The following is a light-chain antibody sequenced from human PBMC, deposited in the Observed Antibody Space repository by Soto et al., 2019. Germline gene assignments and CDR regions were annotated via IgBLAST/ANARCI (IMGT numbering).Light chain of an antibody. J-gene: IGKJ5*01. CDR1: QDISNY. V-gene: IGKV1-33*01. CDR3: HH. CDR2: DAS. Sequence: DLQMTQSPSSLSASVGDRVTITCQASQDISNYLNWYQQKPGKAPKLLIYDASNLETGVPSRFSGSGSGTDFTFTISSLQPEDIATYYCHHFGQGTRLEIK.